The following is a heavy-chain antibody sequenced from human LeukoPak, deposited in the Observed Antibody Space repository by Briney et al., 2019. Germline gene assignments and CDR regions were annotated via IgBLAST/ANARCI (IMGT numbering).Heavy chain of an antibody. J-gene: IGHJ4*02. V-gene: IGHV1-69*13. Sequence: SVKVSCKASGGTFSSYAISWVRQAPGQGLEWMGGIISIFGTANYAQKFQGRVTITADESTSTAYMELSSLRSEDTAVYYCARGWIRDTYRHTPDDYWGQGTLVTVSS. CDR1: GGTFSSYA. CDR2: IISIFGTA. D-gene: IGHD3-16*02. CDR3: ARGWIRDTYRHTPDDY.